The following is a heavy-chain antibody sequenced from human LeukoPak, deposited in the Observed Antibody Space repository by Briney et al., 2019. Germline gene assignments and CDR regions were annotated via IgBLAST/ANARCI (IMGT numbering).Heavy chain of an antibody. CDR2: IYYSGST. CDR1: GGSISSYY. V-gene: IGHV4-59*01. Sequence: SETLSLTCTVSGGSISSYYWSWIRQPPGKGLEWIGYIYYSGSTNYNPSLKSRVTISVDTSKNQFSLKLSSVTAADTAVYYCARGCSGGSCYGYHLDPWGQGTLVTVSS. J-gene: IGHJ5*02. CDR3: ARGCSGGSCYGYHLDP. D-gene: IGHD2-15*01.